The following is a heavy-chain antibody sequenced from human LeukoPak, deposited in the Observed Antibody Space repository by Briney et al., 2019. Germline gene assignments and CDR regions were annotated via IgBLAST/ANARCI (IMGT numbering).Heavy chain of an antibody. CDR3: AKSSSGWAEFDY. D-gene: IGHD6-19*01. CDR2: FYTGGDK. Sequence: GGSLRLSCAVSGFSVSDKYMSWVRQAPGKGLEWVSVFYTGGDKYYAAFVKGRFTISRDNSKNTMSLQMNSLRAADTAVYYCAKSSSGWAEFDYWGQGTLVTVSS. CDR1: GFSVSDKY. J-gene: IGHJ4*02. V-gene: IGHV3-53*01.